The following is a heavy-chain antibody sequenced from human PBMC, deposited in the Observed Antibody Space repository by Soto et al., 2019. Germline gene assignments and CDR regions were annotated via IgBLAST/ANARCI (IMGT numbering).Heavy chain of an antibody. Sequence: QVQLVQSGAEVKKPGSSVKVSCKTSGGTFSSYAISWVRQAPGQGLEWMGGIIPIFGTANYAQKFQGRVTITADESTRTAYMELSSLRSEDTAVYYCARARRRYSSSSPFDYWGQGTLVTVSS. CDR2: IIPIFGTA. J-gene: IGHJ4*02. D-gene: IGHD6-6*01. V-gene: IGHV1-69*01. CDR1: GGTFSSYA. CDR3: ARARRRYSSSSPFDY.